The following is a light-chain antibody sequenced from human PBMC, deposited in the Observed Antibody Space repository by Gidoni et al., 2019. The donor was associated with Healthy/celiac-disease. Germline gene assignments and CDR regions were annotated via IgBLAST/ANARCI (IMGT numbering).Light chain of an antibody. Sequence: DIVMTQSPDSLAVSRGERATINCKSSQSVLYSSNNKNYLAWYQQKPGQPPKLLIYWASTRESGVPDRFSGSGSGTDFTLTISSLKAEDVAVYYCQQYYSTLFSFGQGTKLEIK. V-gene: IGKV4-1*01. CDR2: WAS. CDR1: QSVLYSSNNKNY. CDR3: QQYYSTLFS. J-gene: IGKJ2*01.